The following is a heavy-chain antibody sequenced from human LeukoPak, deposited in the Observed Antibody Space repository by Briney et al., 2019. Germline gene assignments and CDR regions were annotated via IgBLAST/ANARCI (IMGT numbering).Heavy chain of an antibody. CDR3: ARHVGYGNNWFDP. J-gene: IGHJ5*02. Sequence: SETLSLTCTVSGGSISSYYWSWIRQPPGKGLEWIGYTYYSGTTNYNPSLKGRVTISVDTSKNQFSLKLRSVTAADTAVYYCARHVGYGNNWFDPWGQGTPVTVSS. CDR2: TYYSGTT. D-gene: IGHD5-18*01. V-gene: IGHV4-59*08. CDR1: GGSISSYY.